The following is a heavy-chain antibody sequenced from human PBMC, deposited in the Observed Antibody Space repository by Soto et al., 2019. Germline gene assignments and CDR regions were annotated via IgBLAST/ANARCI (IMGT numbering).Heavy chain of an antibody. Sequence: SGPTLVNPTQTLTLTCTFSGFSLSTSGVCVSWIHQPPGKALEWLALIDWDDDKYYTASLETRLTISKDTSKNQVVLTVTNMDPVDTATYYCARTHTVRGVISMYHGMDVWGQGTTVTVSS. CDR2: IDWDDDK. CDR1: GFSLSTSGVC. D-gene: IGHD3-10*01. V-gene: IGHV2-70*01. CDR3: ARTHTVRGVISMYHGMDV. J-gene: IGHJ6*02.